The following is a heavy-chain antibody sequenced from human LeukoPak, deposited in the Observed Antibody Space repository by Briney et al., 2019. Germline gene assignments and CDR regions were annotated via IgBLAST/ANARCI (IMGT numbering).Heavy chain of an antibody. CDR2: ISWNSGSI. Sequence: GGSLRLSCAASGFTFDDYAMHWVRQAPGKGLEWVSGISWNSGSIGYADSVKGRFTISRDNAKNSLYLQMNSLRAEDTALYYCAKGAGYSSCWYVDRGYYYYMDVWGKGTTVTVSS. CDR1: GFTFDDYA. CDR3: AKGAGYSSCWYVDRGYYYYMDV. V-gene: IGHV3-9*01. D-gene: IGHD6-13*01. J-gene: IGHJ6*03.